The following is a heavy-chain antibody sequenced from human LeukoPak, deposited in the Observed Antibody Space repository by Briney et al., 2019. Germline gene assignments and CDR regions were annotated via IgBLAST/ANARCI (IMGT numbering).Heavy chain of an antibody. CDR1: GYTFTGYY. V-gene: IGHV1-2*02. J-gene: IGHJ4*02. CDR3: ARPGNYDSSGFLNFDY. CDR2: INPNSGGT. Sequence: GASVKVSCKASGYTFTGYYMHWVRQAPGQGLEWMGWINPNSGGTNYAQKFQGRVTMTRDTSISTAYMELSRLRSDDTAVYYCARPGNYDSSGFLNFDYWGQGTLVTVSS. D-gene: IGHD3-22*01.